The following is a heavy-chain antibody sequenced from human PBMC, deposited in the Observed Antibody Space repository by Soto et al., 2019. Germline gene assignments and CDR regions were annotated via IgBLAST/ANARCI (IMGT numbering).Heavy chain of an antibody. CDR1: VFAIINCNYY. Sequence: SSTXSLTGTVSVFAIINCNYYWSWIRQLPGKGLEWIGNIYYIGSTSYNPSLKSLVTISIETSKNHFSLKLRSVVAADTDMYYCDKNGKTRTWFDPWGQGTPVTVSS. V-gene: IGHV4-31*01. D-gene: IGHD1-26*01. J-gene: IGHJ5*02. CDR2: IYYIGST. CDR3: DKNGKTRTWFDP.